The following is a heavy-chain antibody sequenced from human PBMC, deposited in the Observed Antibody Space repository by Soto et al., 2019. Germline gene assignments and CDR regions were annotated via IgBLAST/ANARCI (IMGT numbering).Heavy chain of an antibody. Sequence: VGSLRLSCEASGFTFTSHSMNWVRQAPGKGLEWVSSVSKSGNSIYYADSVKGRFTISRDNTKNSLSLQMDSLRAEDTAVYYCERSLRAVVGLDTFDIWGQGTMVTVSS. CDR3: ERSLRAVVGLDTFDI. V-gene: IGHV3-21*01. CDR1: GFTFTSHS. CDR2: VSKSGNSI. J-gene: IGHJ3*02. D-gene: IGHD6-19*01.